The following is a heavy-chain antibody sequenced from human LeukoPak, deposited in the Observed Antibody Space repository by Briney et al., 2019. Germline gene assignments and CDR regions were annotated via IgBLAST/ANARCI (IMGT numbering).Heavy chain of an antibody. J-gene: IGHJ4*02. CDR1: GYTFTSYY. D-gene: IGHD6-19*01. CDR3: ARDGDSSGWYGEFDY. Sequence: ASVKVSCKASGYTFTSYYMHWVRQAPGQGLEWMGIINPSGGSTSYAQKFQGRVTMTRDTSISTAYMELSRLRSDDTAVYYCARDGDSSGWYGEFDYWGQGTLVTVSS. CDR2: INPSGGST. V-gene: IGHV1-46*01.